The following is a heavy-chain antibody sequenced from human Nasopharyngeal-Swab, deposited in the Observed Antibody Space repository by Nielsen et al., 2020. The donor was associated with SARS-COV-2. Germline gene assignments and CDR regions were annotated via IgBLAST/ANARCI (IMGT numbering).Heavy chain of an antibody. CDR3: ARGATIFGVVAYGMDV. CDR1: GFTFSDYY. CDR2: ISSSGSTI. D-gene: IGHD3-3*01. V-gene: IGHV3-11*04. Sequence: GESLKISCAASGFTFSDYYMSWIRQAPGKGLEWVSYISSSGSTIYYADSVKGRFTISRDNAKNSLYLQMNSLRAEDTAVYYCARGATIFGVVAYGMDVWGQGTTVTVSS. J-gene: IGHJ6*02.